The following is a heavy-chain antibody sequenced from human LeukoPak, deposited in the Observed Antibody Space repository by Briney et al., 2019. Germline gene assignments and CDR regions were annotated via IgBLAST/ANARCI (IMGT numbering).Heavy chain of an antibody. J-gene: IGHJ5*02. Sequence: ASVKVSCKASGYTFTSYDINWVRQATGQGLEWMGWMNPNSGNTGYAQKFQGRVTMTRNTSISTAYMELSSLRSEDTAVYYCARGSVRCSSTSCYWDWFDPWGQGTLVTVSS. CDR1: GYTFTSYD. V-gene: IGHV1-8*01. CDR2: MNPNSGNT. CDR3: ARGSVRCSSTSCYWDWFDP. D-gene: IGHD2-2*01.